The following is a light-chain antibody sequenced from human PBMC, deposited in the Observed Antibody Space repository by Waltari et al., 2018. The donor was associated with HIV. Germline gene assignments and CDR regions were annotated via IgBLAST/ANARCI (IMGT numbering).Light chain of an antibody. V-gene: IGLV1-44*01. J-gene: IGLJ1*01. CDR1: SSNIGSNT. CDR2: SNQ. CDR3: AAWDDSLNGHGV. Sequence: QSVLTQPPSAYGTPGQRVTIPCSGSSSNIGSNTVNWYQQLPGTAPKLLIYSNQQRPSGVPDRFSGSKSGTSASLAISGLQSEDEADYYCAAWDDSLNGHGVFGTGTKVTVL.